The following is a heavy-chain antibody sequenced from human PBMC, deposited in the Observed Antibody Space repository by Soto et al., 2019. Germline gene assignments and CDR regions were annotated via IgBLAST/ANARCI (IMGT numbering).Heavy chain of an antibody. CDR1: GFTFSSYG. V-gene: IGHV3-30*18. CDR3: AKFPYSSSSTFDY. Sequence: QVQLVESGGGVVQPGRSLRLSRAASGFTFSSYGMHWVRQAPGKGLEWVAVISYDGSNKYYADSVKGRFTISRDNSKNTLYLQMNSLRAEDTAVYYCAKFPYSSSSTFDYWGQGTLVTVSS. J-gene: IGHJ4*02. D-gene: IGHD6-6*01. CDR2: ISYDGSNK.